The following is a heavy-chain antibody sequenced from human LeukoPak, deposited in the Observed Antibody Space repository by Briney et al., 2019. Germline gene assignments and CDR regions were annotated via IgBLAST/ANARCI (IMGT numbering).Heavy chain of an antibody. CDR1: GFTFSSYW. Sequence: GGSLRLSCAASGFTFSSYWMSWVRQAPGKGLEWVANIKQDGSEKYYVDSVKGRFTISRDNAKNSLYLQMNSLRAEDTAVYYCARENSDYENYYYYMDVWGKGTTVTVPS. V-gene: IGHV3-7*01. CDR3: ARENSDYENYYYYMDV. D-gene: IGHD5-12*01. CDR2: IKQDGSEK. J-gene: IGHJ6*03.